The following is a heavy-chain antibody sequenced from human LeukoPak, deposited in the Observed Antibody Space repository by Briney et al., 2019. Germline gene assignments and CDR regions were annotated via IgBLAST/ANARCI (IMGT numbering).Heavy chain of an antibody. D-gene: IGHD6-13*01. CDR2: IKQDGSEK. J-gene: IGHJ6*02. CDR3: ARDSSSWYATYMDV. CDR1: GFTFSSYW. Sequence: GGSLRLSCAASGFTFSSYWMSWVRQAPGKGLEWVANIKQDGSEKYYVDFVKGRFTISRDNAKNSLYLQMNSLRAEDTAVYYCARDSSSWYATYMDVWGQGTTVTVSS. V-gene: IGHV3-7*04.